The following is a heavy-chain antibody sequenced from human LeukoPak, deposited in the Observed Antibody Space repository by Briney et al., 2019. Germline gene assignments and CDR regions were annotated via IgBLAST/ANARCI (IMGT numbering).Heavy chain of an antibody. CDR2: INSDGSST. D-gene: IGHD3-22*01. CDR3: ARGPFGYYDSSTCFDY. V-gene: IGHV3-74*01. CDR1: GFTFSSYW. Sequence: GGSLRLSCAASGFTFSSYWMHWVRHAPGKGLVWVSRINSDGSSTRHADSVKGRFTISRDNAKNTLYLQMNSLRAEDTAVYYCARGPFGYYDSSTCFDYWGQGTLVTVSS. J-gene: IGHJ4*02.